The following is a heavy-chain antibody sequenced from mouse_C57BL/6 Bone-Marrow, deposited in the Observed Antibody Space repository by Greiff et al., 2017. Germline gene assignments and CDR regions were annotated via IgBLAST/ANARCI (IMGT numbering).Heavy chain of an antibody. CDR1: GYTFTSYW. Sequence: VQLQQPGAELVMPGASVKLSCKASGYTFTSYWMHWVKQRPGQGLEWIGEIDPSDSYTNYNQKFKGKSTLTVDKSSSTAYMQLSSLTSEDSAVYYCAREWAYYRSYFDYWGQGTTLTVSS. V-gene: IGHV1-69*01. D-gene: IGHD2-12*01. CDR2: IDPSDSYT. CDR3: AREWAYYRSYFDY. J-gene: IGHJ2*01.